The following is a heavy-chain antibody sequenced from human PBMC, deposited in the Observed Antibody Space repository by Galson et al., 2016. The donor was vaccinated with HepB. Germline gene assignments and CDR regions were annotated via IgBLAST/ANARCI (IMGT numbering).Heavy chain of an antibody. CDR3: ARVTPPCWFDP. V-gene: IGHV3-66*01. CDR1: GFTVSSNY. Sequence: SLRLSCAASGFTVSSNYMSWVRQAPGKGPEWVSVIYSGGSTYYADPVKGRFSISRDISKNLLYLQMNSLRAEDTAVYYCARVTPPCWFDPWGQGTLVTVSS. CDR2: IYSGGST. J-gene: IGHJ5*02.